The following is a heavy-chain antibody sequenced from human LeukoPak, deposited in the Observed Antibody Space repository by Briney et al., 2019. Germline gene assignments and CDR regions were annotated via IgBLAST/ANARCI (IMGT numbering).Heavy chain of an antibody. D-gene: IGHD1-1*01. Sequence: PGGSLRLSCAASGFTFSSYAMSWVRQAPGKGLEWVSAISGSGGSTYYADSVKGRFTISRDSSKNMLFLQMNSLRAEDTAVYYCTRALSSDNWFASHWGQGTLVTVSS. CDR2: ISGSGGST. CDR1: GFTFSSYA. J-gene: IGHJ4*02. CDR3: TRALSSDNWFASH. V-gene: IGHV3-23*01.